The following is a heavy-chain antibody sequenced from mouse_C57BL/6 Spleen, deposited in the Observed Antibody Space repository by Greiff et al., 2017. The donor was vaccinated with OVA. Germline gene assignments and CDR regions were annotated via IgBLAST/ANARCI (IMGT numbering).Heavy chain of an antibody. CDR1: GFTFSSYG. D-gene: IGHD1-1*01. Sequence: DVMLVESGGDLVKPGGSLKLSCAASGFTFSSYGMSWVRQTPDKRLEWVATISSGGSYTYYTDSVKGRFTLSRDNAKNTLYLQMNRLKSEDTAMYYCARQRPDYYDSSWFAYWGQGTLVTVSA. CDR2: ISSGGSYT. V-gene: IGHV5-6*02. CDR3: ARQRPDYYDSSWFAY. J-gene: IGHJ3*01.